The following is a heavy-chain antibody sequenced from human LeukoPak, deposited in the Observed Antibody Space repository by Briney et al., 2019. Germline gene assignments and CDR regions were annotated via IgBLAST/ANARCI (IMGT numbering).Heavy chain of an antibody. J-gene: IGHJ4*02. CDR2: IYYSGST. CDR1: GGSISSGDYY. D-gene: IGHD3-10*01. V-gene: IGHV4-30-4*01. Sequence: SQTLSLTCTVSGGSISSGDYYWSWIRQPPGKGLEWIGYIYYSGSTYYNPSLKSRVTISVDTSKNQFSLKLSSVTAADTAVYYCASERIPRMVRGVMDYWGQGTLVTVSS. CDR3: ASERIPRMVRGVMDY.